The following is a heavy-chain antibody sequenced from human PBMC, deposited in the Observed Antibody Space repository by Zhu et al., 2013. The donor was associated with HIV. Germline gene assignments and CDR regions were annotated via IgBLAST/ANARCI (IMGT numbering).Heavy chain of an antibody. CDR2: IIPILGIA. CDR3: AGVEPYGDYTTPHFDY. Sequence: QVQLVQSGAEVKKPGSSVKVSCKASGGTFSSYTISWVRQAPGQGLEWMGRIIPILGIANYAQKFQGRVTITADKSTSTAYMELSSLRSEDTAVYYCAGVEPYGDYTTPHFDYWGQGTLVTVSS. J-gene: IGHJ4*02. CDR1: GGTFSSYT. D-gene: IGHD4-17*01. V-gene: IGHV1-69*02.